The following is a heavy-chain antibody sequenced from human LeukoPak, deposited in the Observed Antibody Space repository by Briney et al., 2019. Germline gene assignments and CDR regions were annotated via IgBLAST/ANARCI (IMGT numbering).Heavy chain of an antibody. CDR1: GSTFSSYA. D-gene: IGHD5-18*01. CDR2: ITGSGGNT. Sequence: GGSLRLSCAACGSTFSSYAMGCVRQAPGTGLEWVSAITGSGGNTYYADSVKGRFTISRDNSKTTIYLQINSLRAVDTAVYYCAKRLVYDGYQTDDTFHVWGQGTTVTVSS. J-gene: IGHJ3*01. V-gene: IGHV3-23*01. CDR3: AKRLVYDGYQTDDTFHV.